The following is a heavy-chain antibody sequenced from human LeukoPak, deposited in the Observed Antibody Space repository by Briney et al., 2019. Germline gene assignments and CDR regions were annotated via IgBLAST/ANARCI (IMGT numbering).Heavy chain of an antibody. D-gene: IGHD3-10*01. CDR3: ATERRGSGSYSY. CDR1: GYTFTSNY. V-gene: IGHV1-46*01. Sequence: ASVKVSCKAFGYTFTSNYMHWVRQAPGQGPEWMGVISPSGGSTTYAQKFQGRVTLTRDMSTSTDYLELSSLRSEDTAVYYCATERRGSGSYSYWGQGTLVTVSS. CDR2: ISPSGGST. J-gene: IGHJ4*02.